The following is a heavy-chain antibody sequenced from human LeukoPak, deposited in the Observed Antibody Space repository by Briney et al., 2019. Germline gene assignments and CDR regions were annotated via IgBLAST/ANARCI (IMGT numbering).Heavy chain of an antibody. CDR3: ARSFLGDWYFDL. Sequence: PSETLSLTCAVYGGSFSGYYWSWIRQPPGMGLEWIGCIYYSGSTNYNPSLKSRVTISVDTSKDQFSLRLTSVTAADTAVYYCARSFLGDWYFDLWGRGTLVPVSS. D-gene: IGHD3-10*01. V-gene: IGHV4-59*01. J-gene: IGHJ2*01. CDR2: IYYSGST. CDR1: GGSFSGYY.